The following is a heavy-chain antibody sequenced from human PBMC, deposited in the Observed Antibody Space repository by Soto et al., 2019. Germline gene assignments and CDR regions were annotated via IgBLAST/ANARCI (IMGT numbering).Heavy chain of an antibody. CDR3: AKDEPYLDY. CDR1: GFTFNIYG. Sequence: GVSLRLSCAASGFTFNIYGMHWVRQAPGKGLEWVAFISYDGSGKYYADSVKGRFTISRDNSKNTLYVQMNSLRTEDTAVYYCAKDEPYLDYWGRGSLVTVSS. J-gene: IGHJ4*02. CDR2: ISYDGSGK. V-gene: IGHV3-30*18.